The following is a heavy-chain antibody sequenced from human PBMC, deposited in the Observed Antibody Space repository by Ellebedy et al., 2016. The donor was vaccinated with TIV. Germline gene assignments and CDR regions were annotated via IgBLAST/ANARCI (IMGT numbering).Heavy chain of an antibody. D-gene: IGHD3-10*01. J-gene: IGHJ5*02. CDR3: ARATWFGELLFGWFDP. CDR1: GGSISSGGYY. Sequence: SGTLSLTXTVSGGSISSGGYYWSWIRQHPGKGLEWIGYIYYSGSTYYNPSLKSRVTISVDTSKNQFSLKLSSVTAADTAVYYCARATWFGELLFGWFDPWGQGTLVTVSS. V-gene: IGHV4-31*03. CDR2: IYYSGST.